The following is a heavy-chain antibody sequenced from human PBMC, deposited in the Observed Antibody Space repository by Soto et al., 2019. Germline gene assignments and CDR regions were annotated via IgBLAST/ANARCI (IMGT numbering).Heavy chain of an antibody. CDR3: ARKKIYCSSTSCYELSSFDP. Sequence: QVQLVQSGAEVKKPGASVKVSCKASGYTFTSYYMHWVRQAPGQGLEWMGIINPSGGSTSYAQKCQDRVTMTRDTSTSTVYMELSSLRSEDTAVFYCARKKIYCSSTSCYELSSFDPWGQGTLVTVSS. D-gene: IGHD2-2*01. J-gene: IGHJ5*02. CDR2: INPSGGST. V-gene: IGHV1-46*01. CDR1: GYTFTSYY.